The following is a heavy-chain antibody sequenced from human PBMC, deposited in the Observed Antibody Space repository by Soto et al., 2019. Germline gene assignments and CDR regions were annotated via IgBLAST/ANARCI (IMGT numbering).Heavy chain of an antibody. D-gene: IGHD3-3*01. CDR3: ARGGGYDFRSSQAPPIDV. J-gene: IGHJ6*02. CDR1: GGSISDFY. V-gene: IGHV4-59*01. Sequence: SETLSLTCNVSGGSISDFYWSWIRQSPGKRLEWIGYLYYTGSTNCNPALKSRVTISLDTSKKQFSLKVRSVTAADTAVYYCARGGGYDFRSSQAPPIDVWGQGTTVTVSS. CDR2: LYYTGST.